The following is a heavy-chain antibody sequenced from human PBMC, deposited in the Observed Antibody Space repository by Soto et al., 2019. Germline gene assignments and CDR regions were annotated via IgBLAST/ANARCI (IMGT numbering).Heavy chain of an antibody. CDR2: IYYSGST. V-gene: IGHV4-59*12. D-gene: IGHD7-27*01. CDR3: ARLTAGAFDI. Sequence: QVQLQESGPGLVKPSETLSLTCSVSGGSISRYYWSWIRQPPGKGLEWIGYIYYSGSTIYNPSLTSGVCLPVDTPTNQAARLLSAVTAAETAVYYCARLTAGAFDIWGQGTMVTVSS. CDR1: GGSISRYY. J-gene: IGHJ3*02.